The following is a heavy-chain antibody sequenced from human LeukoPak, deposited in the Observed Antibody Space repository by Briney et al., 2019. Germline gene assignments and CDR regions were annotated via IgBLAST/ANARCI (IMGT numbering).Heavy chain of an antibody. J-gene: IGHJ3*02. CDR3: ARQKGGQWLVRGAFDI. Sequence: SETLSPTCTVSGGSISSYYWSWIRQPAGKGLEWIGRIYTSGSTNYNPSLKSRVTMSVDTSKNQFSLKLSSVTAADTAVYYCARQKGGQWLVRGAFDIWGQGTMVTVSS. CDR2: IYTSGST. V-gene: IGHV4-4*07. D-gene: IGHD6-19*01. CDR1: GGSISSYY.